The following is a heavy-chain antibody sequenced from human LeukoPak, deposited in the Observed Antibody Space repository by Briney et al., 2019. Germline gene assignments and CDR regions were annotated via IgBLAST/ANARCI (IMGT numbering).Heavy chain of an antibody. Sequence: SVKVSCKASGCTFSSYAISWVRQAPGQGLEWVGGIIPIFGTANYAQKVQGRVTITADESKSTVYMELSSLRSEDTAVYYCARPVHYSQQWLEYWGQGTLVTVSS. CDR3: ARPVHYSQQWLEY. CDR1: GCTFSSYA. CDR2: IIPIFGTA. D-gene: IGHD6-19*01. J-gene: IGHJ4*02. V-gene: IGHV1-69*13.